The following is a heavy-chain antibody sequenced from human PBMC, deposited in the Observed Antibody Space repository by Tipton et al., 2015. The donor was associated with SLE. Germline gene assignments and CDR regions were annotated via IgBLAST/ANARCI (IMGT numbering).Heavy chain of an antibody. CDR1: GGSISSHY. CDR3: ARDYSNSDAFHI. CDR2: IYYSGTT. D-gene: IGHD4-11*01. J-gene: IGHJ3*02. V-gene: IGHV4-59*11. Sequence: TLSLTCTVSGGSISSHYWSWIRQTPGKGLEWIGYIYYSGTTNYNPSLKSRVTISVDTSKNQFSLKLSSVTAADTAVYYCARDYSNSDAFHIWGQGTMVIVS.